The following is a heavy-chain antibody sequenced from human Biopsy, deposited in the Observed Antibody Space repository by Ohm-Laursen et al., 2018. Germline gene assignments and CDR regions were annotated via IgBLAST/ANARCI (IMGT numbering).Heavy chain of an antibody. J-gene: IGHJ4*02. Sequence: GASVKVSCKVSGYTLNELSMYWVRQVPGKGLEWMGGFAPENGKTVYAQNFQARVSLTEDTSTDTAYMELRSLRSEDTAVYYCAADINVWNVNYWGQGTQVTVSS. V-gene: IGHV1-24*01. CDR2: FAPENGKT. D-gene: IGHD1-1*01. CDR3: AADINVWNVNY. CDR1: GYTLNELS.